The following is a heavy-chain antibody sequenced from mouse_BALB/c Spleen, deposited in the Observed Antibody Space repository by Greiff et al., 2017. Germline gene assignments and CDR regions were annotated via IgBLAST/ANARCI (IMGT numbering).Heavy chain of an antibody. V-gene: IGHV5-6-3*01. Sequence: EVQVVESGGGLVQPGGSLKLSCAASGFTFSSYGMSWVRQTPDKRLELVATINSNGGSTYYPDSVKGRFTISRDNAKNTLYLQMSSLKSEDTAMYYCARGGYYSPWFAYWGQGTLVTVSA. D-gene: IGHD2-12*01. CDR2: INSNGGST. J-gene: IGHJ3*01. CDR3: ARGGYYSPWFAY. CDR1: GFTFSSYG.